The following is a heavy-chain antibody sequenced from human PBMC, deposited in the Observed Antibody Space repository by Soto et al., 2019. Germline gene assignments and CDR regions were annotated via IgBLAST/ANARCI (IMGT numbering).Heavy chain of an antibody. CDR3: ARNWWLRLYSGYGDAFDI. V-gene: IGHV3-33*01. CDR2: IWYDGSNK. Sequence: QVQLVESGGGVVQPGRSLRLSCAASGFTFSSYGMHWVRQAPGKGLEWVAVIWYDGSNKYYADSVKGRFTISRDNSKNTLYLQRNSLRAEDTAVYYCARNWWLRLYSGYGDAFDIWGQGTMVTVSS. CDR1: GFTFSSYG. J-gene: IGHJ3*02. D-gene: IGHD5-12*01.